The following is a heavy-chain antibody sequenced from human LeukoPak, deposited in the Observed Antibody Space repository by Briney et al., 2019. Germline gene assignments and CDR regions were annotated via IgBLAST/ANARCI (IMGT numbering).Heavy chain of an antibody. V-gene: IGHV4-34*01. Sequence: SETLSLTCAVYGGSFSGHNWNWIRQPPGKGLEWIGDINYSGSANYNPSLKSRVTISVDTSKSQFSLKLSSVTAADTAVYYCARSYPYYGSGSYYDYWGQGTLVTVSS. D-gene: IGHD3-10*01. CDR1: GGSFSGHN. CDR2: INYSGSA. CDR3: ARSYPYYGSGSYYDY. J-gene: IGHJ4*02.